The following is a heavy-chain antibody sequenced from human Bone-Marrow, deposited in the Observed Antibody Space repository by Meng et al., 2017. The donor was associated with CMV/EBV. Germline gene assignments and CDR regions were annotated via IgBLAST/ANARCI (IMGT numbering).Heavy chain of an antibody. CDR1: GFIFSTYD. D-gene: IGHD6-13*01. J-gene: IGHJ4*02. V-gene: IGHV3-30*02. CDR2: IRSDGTNK. CDR3: AKGDSSSWYGGRSDY. Sequence: GESLKISCAASGFIFSTYDMHWVRQAPGKGLEWVAFIRSDGTNKYYADSAKGRFTISRDNSKNTLYMQMNSLRAEDTAVYYCAKGDSSSWYGGRSDYWGQGTLVTVSS.